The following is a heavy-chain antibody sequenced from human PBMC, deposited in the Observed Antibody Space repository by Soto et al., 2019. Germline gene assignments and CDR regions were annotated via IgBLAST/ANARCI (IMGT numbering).Heavy chain of an antibody. CDR3: AREVSWIGGFDY. Sequence: QVQLEQSGPGLVKPSQTLSLTCKISGGYISSVTHYWSWIRQSPGEGREWIGYIFDSGTTHYNPSLKGRVTISGDTSQSQFSLTIHSVTVADTAVYYCAREVSWIGGFDYWGPGTLVNVSS. CDR2: IFDSGTT. D-gene: IGHD2-15*01. V-gene: IGHV4-31*02. CDR1: GGYISSVTHY. J-gene: IGHJ4*02.